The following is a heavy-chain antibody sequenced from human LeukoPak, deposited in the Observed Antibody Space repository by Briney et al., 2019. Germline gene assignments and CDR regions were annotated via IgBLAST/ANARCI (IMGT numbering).Heavy chain of an antibody. CDR1: GFTFDDYA. J-gene: IGHJ4*02. CDR2: ISWNSGSI. D-gene: IGHD6-19*01. Sequence: GRSLRLSCAASGFTFDDYAMHWVREAPGKGLEWVSGISWNSGSIVYADSVKGRFTISRDNAKNSLYMQRNSLRAEDMALYYCAKDIGSGIGGALDYWGQGTRVTVSS. CDR3: AKDIGSGIGGALDY. V-gene: IGHV3-9*03.